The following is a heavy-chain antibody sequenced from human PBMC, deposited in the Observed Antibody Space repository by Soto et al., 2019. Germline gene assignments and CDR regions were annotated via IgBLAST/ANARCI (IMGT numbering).Heavy chain of an antibody. CDR1: GGTFSSYA. Sequence: ASVKVSCKASGGTFSSYAISWVRQAPGQGLEWMGGIIPILGIANYAQKFQGRVTITADKSTSTADMELSSLRSEDTAVYYWARRSSSSGLSYYYYYGMDVWGQGTTVTVSS. CDR2: IIPILGIA. D-gene: IGHD6-6*01. V-gene: IGHV1-69*10. J-gene: IGHJ6*02. CDR3: ARRSSSSGLSYYYYYGMDV.